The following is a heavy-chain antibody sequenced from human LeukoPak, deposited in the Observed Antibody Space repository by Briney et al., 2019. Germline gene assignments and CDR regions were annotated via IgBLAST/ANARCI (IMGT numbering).Heavy chain of an antibody. CDR1: AFTFSSYW. CDR2: IAPDGSEG. V-gene: IGHV3-74*01. CDR3: ATYNWGYDVDY. J-gene: IGHJ4*02. D-gene: IGHD1-20*01. Sequence: GGSLRLSCAASAFTFSSYWTYWVRQAPEKGPVWVSGIAPDGSEGRYADSVRGRFTISRDNAKNTLYLQMNSLRAEDTAVYYCATYNWGYDVDYWGQGTLVTVSS.